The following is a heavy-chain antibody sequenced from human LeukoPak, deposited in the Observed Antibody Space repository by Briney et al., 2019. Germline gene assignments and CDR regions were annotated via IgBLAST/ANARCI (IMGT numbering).Heavy chain of an antibody. CDR1: GFTFDDYA. J-gene: IGHJ4*02. D-gene: IGHD5-12*01. V-gene: IGHV3-9*01. CDR3: AKINVDRFDY. Sequence: PGGSLRLSCAASGFTFDDYAMHWVRQAPGKGLEWVSGISWDSGSINYADSVKGRFTISRDNAKNSLYLQMNSLRTEDTALYYCAKINVDRFDYWGQGTLVTVSS. CDR2: ISWDSGSI.